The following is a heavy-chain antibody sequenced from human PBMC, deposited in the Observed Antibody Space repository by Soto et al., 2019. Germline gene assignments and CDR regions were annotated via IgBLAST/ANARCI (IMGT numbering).Heavy chain of an antibody. D-gene: IGHD6-25*01. CDR3: AKYWGIAAAFDY. Sequence: LRLSCAASGFMFNNYAMSWVRQAPGKGLEWVSTVSVSGGTTYYADSLKGRFTISRDNSKNTLYLQMNSLRAEDTAVYYCAKYWGIAAAFDYRGQGTLVTVSS. CDR2: VSVSGGTT. CDR1: GFMFNNYA. V-gene: IGHV3-23*01. J-gene: IGHJ4*02.